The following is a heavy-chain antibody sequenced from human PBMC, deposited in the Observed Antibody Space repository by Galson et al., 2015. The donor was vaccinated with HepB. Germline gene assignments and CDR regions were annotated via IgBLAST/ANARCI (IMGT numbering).Heavy chain of an antibody. D-gene: IGHD3-3*01. J-gene: IGHJ4*02. CDR3: AKRPDFDFWSAYSKYFDY. CDR2: ISGSGAGT. Sequence: SLRLSCAASGFTFSSYVMTWVRQAPGKGLEWVSSISGSGAGTHHADSVKGRFTISRINSKNTLYLQMNSLRPEDTAIYYCAKRPDFDFWSAYSKYFDYWGQGALVTVSS. V-gene: IGHV3-23*01. CDR1: GFTFSSYV.